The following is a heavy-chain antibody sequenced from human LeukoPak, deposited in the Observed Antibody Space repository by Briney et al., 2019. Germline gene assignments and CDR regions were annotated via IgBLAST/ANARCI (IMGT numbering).Heavy chain of an antibody. V-gene: IGHV4-59*11. D-gene: IGHD6-19*01. Sequence: SETLSLTCAVSADSFSSHYWTWIRQPPGKGLEWIGYISYIWSTNYNPSLKSRVTISVDTSKNQFSLKLRSVTAADTAVYYCARDWAGYSSGWYGNWFDPWGQGTLVTVSS. CDR1: ADSFSSHY. J-gene: IGHJ5*02. CDR2: ISYIWST. CDR3: ARDWAGYSSGWYGNWFDP.